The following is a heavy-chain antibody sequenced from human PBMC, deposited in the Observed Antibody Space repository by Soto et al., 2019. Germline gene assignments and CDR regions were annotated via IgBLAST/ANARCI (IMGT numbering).Heavy chain of an antibody. D-gene: IGHD3-16*01. CDR1: GFTFSNYW. CDR2: MKQDGSEK. J-gene: IGHJ6*02. V-gene: IGHV3-7*03. CDR3: AQKGAYADPYYYYGMDV. Sequence: EVQLVESGGGLVQPGGSLRLSCVASGFTFSNYWMGWVRQAPGKGLEWVANMKQDGSEKYYLDSVKGRFTISRDNSKNTLYLQMNSLRAEDTAVYYCAQKGAYADPYYYYGMDVWGQGTTVTVSS.